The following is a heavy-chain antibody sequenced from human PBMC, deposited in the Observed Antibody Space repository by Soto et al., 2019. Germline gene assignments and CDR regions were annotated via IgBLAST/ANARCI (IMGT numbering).Heavy chain of an antibody. J-gene: IGHJ4*02. CDR1: GFTFSNYG. Sequence: GGSLRLSCAASGFTFSNYGMHWVRQAPGKGLEWVAVIWFDGINKYYADTVKGRFTISRDNSKNTLYLQMNSLRAEDTAVYYCSKGDTTDPLQNWGQGTLVTVSS. CDR3: SKGDTTDPLQN. D-gene: IGHD1-1*01. V-gene: IGHV3-33*06. CDR2: IWFDGINK.